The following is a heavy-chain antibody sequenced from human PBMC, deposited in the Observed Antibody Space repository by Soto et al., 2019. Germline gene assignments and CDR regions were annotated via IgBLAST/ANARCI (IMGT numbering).Heavy chain of an antibody. D-gene: IGHD2-21*02. CDR2: ISARGGSS. J-gene: IGHJ6*02. V-gene: IGHV3-23*01. CDR1: GFSFSSYA. Sequence: DVQLLESGGGLVQPGGSLRLSCAASGFSFSSYAMVWVRQAPGKGLEWVAVISARGGSSYFADSVKGRFTLSRDNSKNVLSLEMNSLRAEDTAIYFCAKETRSRAVTATRVNGMDVWGQGTTVTVSS. CDR3: AKETRSRAVTATRVNGMDV.